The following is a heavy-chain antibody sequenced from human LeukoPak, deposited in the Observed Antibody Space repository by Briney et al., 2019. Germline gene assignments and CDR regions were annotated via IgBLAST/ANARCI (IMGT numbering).Heavy chain of an antibody. CDR3: ARGQIAAAGRLGYGMDL. CDR2: INHSGST. Sequence: PSETLSLTCTVSGGSISSGGYYWSWIRQPPGKGLEWIGEINHSGSTNYNPSLKSRVTISVDTSKNQFSLKLSSVTAADTAVYYCARGQIAAAGRLGYGMDLWGQGTTVTVSS. CDR1: GGSISSGGYY. V-gene: IGHV4-39*07. J-gene: IGHJ6*02. D-gene: IGHD6-13*01.